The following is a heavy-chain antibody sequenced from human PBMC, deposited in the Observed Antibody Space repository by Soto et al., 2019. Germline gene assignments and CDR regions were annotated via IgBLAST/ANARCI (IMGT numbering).Heavy chain of an antibody. CDR3: AKGMGGEGGAIFGVVIIPGSIYYLDY. Sequence: GGSLRLSCAASGFTFSSYAMSWVRQAPGKGLEWVSAISGSGGSTYYADSVKGRFTISRDNSKNTLYLQMNSLRAEDTAVYYCAKGMGGEGGAIFGVVIIPGSIYYLDYWGQGTLVTVSS. V-gene: IGHV3-23*01. CDR2: ISGSGGST. CDR1: GFTFSSYA. D-gene: IGHD3-3*01. J-gene: IGHJ4*02.